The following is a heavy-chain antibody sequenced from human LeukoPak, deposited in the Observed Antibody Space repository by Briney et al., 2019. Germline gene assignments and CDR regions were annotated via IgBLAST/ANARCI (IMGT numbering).Heavy chain of an antibody. CDR3: ARQPLVRDCGGDCEFDY. D-gene: IGHD2-21*02. V-gene: IGHV5-51*01. Sequence: GESLKISCQGFGYPFTTSWIGWVRQLPGKGLEWTAIIYAGNSDAKYSPSFQGQVSISTDRSISTAYLHWSSLKASDTAIYYCARQPLVRDCGGDCEFDYWGQGTLVSVSS. CDR2: IYAGNSDA. J-gene: IGHJ4*02. CDR1: GYPFTTSW.